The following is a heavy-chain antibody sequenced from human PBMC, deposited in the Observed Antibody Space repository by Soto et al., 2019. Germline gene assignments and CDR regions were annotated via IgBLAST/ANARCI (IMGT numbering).Heavy chain of an antibody. D-gene: IGHD1-7*01. J-gene: IGHJ5*02. V-gene: IGHV5-10-1*01. CDR2: IDPRDSYT. Sequence: GESLKISCEASGYSFTTYWISWVRQMPGKGLEWMGAIDPRDSYTKYSPSFQGNVTISVDKSISTAYLQWNSLKASDTAIYYCAREKSDLELFNWLDPWGQGTLVTVSS. CDR3: AREKSDLELFNWLDP. CDR1: GYSFTTYW.